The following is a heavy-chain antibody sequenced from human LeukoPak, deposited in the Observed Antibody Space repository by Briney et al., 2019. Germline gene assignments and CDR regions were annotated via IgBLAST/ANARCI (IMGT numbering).Heavy chain of an antibody. V-gene: IGHV3-74*01. CDR3: ARLTYYYDSSDYGSTDDY. D-gene: IGHD3-22*01. CDR1: GFTFSSYW. Sequence: PGGSLRLSCAASGFTFSSYWMHWVRQAPGKGLVWVSRINSDGSSTSYADSVKGRFTISRDNAKNTLYLQMNSLRAEDTAVYYCARLTYYYDSSDYGSTDDYWGQGALVTVSS. CDR2: INSDGSST. J-gene: IGHJ4*02.